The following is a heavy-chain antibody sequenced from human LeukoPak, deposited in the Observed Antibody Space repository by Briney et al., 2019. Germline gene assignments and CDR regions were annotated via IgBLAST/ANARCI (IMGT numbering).Heavy chain of an antibody. CDR2: IHHSGIT. V-gene: IGHV4-34*01. J-gene: IGHJ6*03. D-gene: IGHD1-26*01. CDR3: ARGHRWELQYYYYLAV. CDR1: GGSFSDYY. Sequence: PSETLSLTCAVSGGSFSDYYWSWLRQPAGKGLEWIGDIHHSGITNYNPSLQSRVTISVDTSKNQFYLMLRYVSAADTAVYHCARGHRWELQYYYYLAVWGKVTTVTVSS.